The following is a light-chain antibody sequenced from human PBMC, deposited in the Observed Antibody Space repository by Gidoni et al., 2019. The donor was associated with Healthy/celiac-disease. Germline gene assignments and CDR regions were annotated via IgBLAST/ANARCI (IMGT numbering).Light chain of an antibody. Sequence: SALTQPPSASGSPGQSVTISCTGTSIDVGGYNYVSWHQQHPGNAPNLMIYEVSKRPSGVPDRFSGSKSGNTASLTVSGLQAEDEADYYCSSYAGSTVVFGGGTKLTVL. V-gene: IGLV2-8*01. CDR3: SSYAGSTVV. CDR1: SIDVGGYNY. J-gene: IGLJ2*01. CDR2: EVS.